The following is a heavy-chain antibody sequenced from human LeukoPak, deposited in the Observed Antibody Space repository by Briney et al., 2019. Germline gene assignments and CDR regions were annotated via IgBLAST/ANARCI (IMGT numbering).Heavy chain of an antibody. CDR1: GFPFSSCA. J-gene: IGHJ4*02. CDR3: VKERSAGFFDY. Sequence: GGSLRLSCSASGFPFSSCAMHWVRQAPGKGLEYVSAISSSGGSTYYADLVKGSFTISRDNSKNTLYLQMRSLRPEDTAVYFCVKERSAGFFDYWGQGTLVTVSS. V-gene: IGHV3-64D*09. CDR2: ISSSGGST.